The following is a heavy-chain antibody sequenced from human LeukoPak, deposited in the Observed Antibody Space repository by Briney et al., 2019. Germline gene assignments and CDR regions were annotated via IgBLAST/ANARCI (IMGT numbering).Heavy chain of an antibody. Sequence: PSETLSLTCTVSGGSVSSGSYYWSWIRQPPGKGLEWIGYIYYSGSTNYNPSLKSRVTISVDTSKNQFSLKLSSVTAADTAVYYCARDLSSSGWAGHNWFDPWGQGTLVTVSS. D-gene: IGHD6-19*01. CDR2: IYYSGST. V-gene: IGHV4-61*01. CDR1: GGSVSSGSYY. CDR3: ARDLSSSGWAGHNWFDP. J-gene: IGHJ5*02.